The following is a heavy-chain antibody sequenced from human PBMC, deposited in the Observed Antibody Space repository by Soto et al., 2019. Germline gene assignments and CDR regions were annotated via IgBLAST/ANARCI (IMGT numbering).Heavy chain of an antibody. CDR2: IIPIFGTA. Sequence: QVQLVQSGAEVKKPGSSVKVSCKASGGTFSSYAISWVRQAPGQGLEWMGGIIPIFGTANYAQKFQGRVTITADESTSTAYMELSSLRSEDTAVYYXXXXXVHIVATISYYYGMDVWGQGT. CDR1: GGTFSSYA. CDR3: XXXXVHIVATISYYYGMDV. V-gene: IGHV1-69*01. J-gene: IGHJ6*02. D-gene: IGHD5-12*01.